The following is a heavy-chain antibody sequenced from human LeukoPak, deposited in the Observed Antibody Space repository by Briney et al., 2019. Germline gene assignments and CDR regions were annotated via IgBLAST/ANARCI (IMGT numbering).Heavy chain of an antibody. CDR3: ARPRGSGSYSYFDS. CDR1: AFTFSSYD. CDR2: IWYDGSKK. D-gene: IGHD3-10*01. Sequence: GRSLRLSCAASAFTFSSYDMHWVRQAPGKGLEWVALIWYDGSKKYYADSVNGRITISRDNSKNTLHLQMNSLRAEDTAVYYCARPRGSGSYSYFDSWGQGTLVTVSS. V-gene: IGHV3-33*01. J-gene: IGHJ4*02.